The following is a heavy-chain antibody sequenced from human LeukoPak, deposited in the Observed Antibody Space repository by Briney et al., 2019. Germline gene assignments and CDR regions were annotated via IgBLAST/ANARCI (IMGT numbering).Heavy chain of an antibody. CDR2: ISSSGSTI. V-gene: IGHV3-48*03. J-gene: IGHJ4*02. Sequence: GGSLRLSCAASGFTFSSYEMNWVRQAPGKGLEWVSYISSSGSTIYYADSVKGRFTISRDNAKNSLYLQMNSLRAEDTAVYYCARVLHKRNYDSSVYYGYWGQGTLVTVSS. D-gene: IGHD3-22*01. CDR1: GFTFSSYE. CDR3: ARVLHKRNYDSSVYYGY.